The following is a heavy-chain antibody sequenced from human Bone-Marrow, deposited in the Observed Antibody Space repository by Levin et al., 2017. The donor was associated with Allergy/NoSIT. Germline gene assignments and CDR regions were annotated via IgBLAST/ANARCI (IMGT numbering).Heavy chain of an antibody. CDR1: GGSVRSGSYY. D-gene: IGHD6-19*01. V-gene: IGHV4-61*01. J-gene: IGHJ4*02. CDR3: ARAPADSSGWFGEYYFDY. Sequence: SQTLSLTCTVSGGSVRSGSYYWSWIRQPPGKGLEWIGYIYYTGSTDYNPSLKSRVAISIDTWKNQLSLKLSSVTAADTAVYYCARAPADSSGWFGEYYFDYWGQGTLVTVSS. CDR2: IYYTGST.